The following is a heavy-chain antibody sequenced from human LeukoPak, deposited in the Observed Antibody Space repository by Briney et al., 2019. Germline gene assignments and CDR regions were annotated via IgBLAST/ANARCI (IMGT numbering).Heavy chain of an antibody. D-gene: IGHD6-19*01. CDR2: ISGDGSTT. CDR1: GFTFNDYA. CDR3: AKDAVRYSSGWDFDY. V-gene: IGHV3-43*02. J-gene: IGHJ4*02. Sequence: GGSLRLSCAASGFTFNDYAMHWVRHCPGEGLECVSLISGDGSTTNYAECGKGRFTISRDNSKNSLYLQMNSLRTEDTALYYCAKDAVRYSSGWDFDYWGQGTLVTVSS.